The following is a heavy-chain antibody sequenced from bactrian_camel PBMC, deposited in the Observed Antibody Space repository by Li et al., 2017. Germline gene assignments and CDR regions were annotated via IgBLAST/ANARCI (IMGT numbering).Heavy chain of an antibody. Sequence: VQLVESGGGSVQVGGSLRLSCAASGSDDSKYCMGWFRQVPGKAREAVAAIYTGGESTWHEGSVKDRFTISRDNAKNTIYLQMNSLKPEDTAMYYCAADSVGRCRARGWVERPSVAAYDYWGQGTQVTVS. CDR2: IYTGGEST. D-gene: IGHD5*01. CDR1: GSDDSKYC. CDR3: AADSVGRCRARGWVERPSVAAYDY. J-gene: IGHJ4*01. V-gene: IGHV3S54*01.